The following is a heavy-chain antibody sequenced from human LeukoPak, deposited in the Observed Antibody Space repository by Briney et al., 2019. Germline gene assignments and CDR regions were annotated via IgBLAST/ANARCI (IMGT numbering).Heavy chain of an antibody. CDR3: ARGMEYYDFWSGYYKAYYFDY. V-gene: IGHV4-34*01. Sequence: SETLSLTCAVYGGSFSGYYWSWIRQPPGKGLEWIGEINHSGSTNYNPSLKSRVTISVDTSKNQFSLKLSSVTAADTAVYYCARGMEYYDFWSGYYKAYYFDYWGQGTLVTVSS. CDR1: GGSFSGYY. D-gene: IGHD3-3*01. J-gene: IGHJ4*02. CDR2: INHSGST.